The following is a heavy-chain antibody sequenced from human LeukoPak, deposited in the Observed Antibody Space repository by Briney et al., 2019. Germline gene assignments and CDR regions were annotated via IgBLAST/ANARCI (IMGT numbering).Heavy chain of an antibody. D-gene: IGHD3-22*01. CDR2: INPKSGGT. V-gene: IGHV1-2*02. J-gene: IGHJ4*02. CDR3: ARGGGSSGYPDY. Sequence: ASVKVSCKASGYTFTDYYIHWVRQAPEQGLAWMGWINPKSGGTTYAQKFQGRVTVTTDTSISTAYMDPTGLKSDDTAVYYCARGGGSSGYPDYWGQGTLVTVSS. CDR1: GYTFTDYY.